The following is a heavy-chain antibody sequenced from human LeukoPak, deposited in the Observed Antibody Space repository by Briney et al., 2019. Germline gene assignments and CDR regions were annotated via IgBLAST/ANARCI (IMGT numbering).Heavy chain of an antibody. CDR2: INHSGST. V-gene: IGHV4-34*01. Sequence: SETLSLTCAVYGGSFSGYYWSWIRLPPGKGLEWIGEINHSGSTNYNPSLKSRVTISVDTSKNQFSLKLSSVTAADTAVYYCARGYDSSGYYSFFDYWGQGTLVTVSS. J-gene: IGHJ4*02. CDR3: ARGYDSSGYYSFFDY. CDR1: GGSFSGYY. D-gene: IGHD3-22*01.